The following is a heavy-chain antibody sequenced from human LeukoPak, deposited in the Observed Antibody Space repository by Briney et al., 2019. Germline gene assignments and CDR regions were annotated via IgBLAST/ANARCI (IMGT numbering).Heavy chain of an antibody. CDR3: AREGYCSSTSCLDY. J-gene: IGHJ4*02. CDR1: GGSISSGDYY. Sequence: SQTLSLTCTVSGGSISSGDYYWSWIRQPPGKGLEWIGYTYYSGSTYYNPSLKSRVTISVDTSKNQFSLKLSSVTAADTAVYYCAREGYCSSTSCLDYWGQGTLVTVSS. CDR2: TYYSGST. D-gene: IGHD2-2*01. V-gene: IGHV4-30-4*01.